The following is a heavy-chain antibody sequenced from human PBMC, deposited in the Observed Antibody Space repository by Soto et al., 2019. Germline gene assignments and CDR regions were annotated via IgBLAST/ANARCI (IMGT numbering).Heavy chain of an antibody. Sequence: QVQLQESGPGLVKPSETLSLTCTVSGGSISSYYWSWIRQPPGKGLEWIGYIYYSGSTNYNPSLKSPVTIPVATSKHQFSLTLSSVPAADTAVYYCARSADGYNPVVSFYWGQGTLVTVSS. CDR2: IYYSGST. D-gene: IGHD5-12*01. V-gene: IGHV4-59*01. J-gene: IGHJ4*02. CDR3: ARSADGYNPVVSFY. CDR1: GGSISSYY.